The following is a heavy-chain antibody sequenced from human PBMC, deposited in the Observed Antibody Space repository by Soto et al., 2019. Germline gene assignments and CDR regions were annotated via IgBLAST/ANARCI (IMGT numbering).Heavy chain of an antibody. D-gene: IGHD6-13*01. CDR2: INPNSGGT. CDR1: GYTFTGYY. Sequence: CKASGYTFTGYYMHWVRQAPGQGLEWMGWINPNSGGTNYAQKFQGWVTMTRDTSISTAYMELSRLRSDDTAVYYCARALGSSWYGYYYYGMDVWGQGTTVTVSS. V-gene: IGHV1-2*04. CDR3: ARALGSSWYGYYYYGMDV. J-gene: IGHJ6*02.